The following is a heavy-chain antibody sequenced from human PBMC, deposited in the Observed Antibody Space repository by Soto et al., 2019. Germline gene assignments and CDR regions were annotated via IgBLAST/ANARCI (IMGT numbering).Heavy chain of an antibody. CDR2: ISYDGSDE. J-gene: IGHJ4*02. CDR3: AKDRLGGGSCQDY. CDR1: GFIFSSYG. Sequence: QVQLVESGGGVGQPGRSLRLSCAASGFIFSSYGMNWVRQAPGKGLEWVAVISYDGSDEYYADSVKGRFTISRDNSKNTLVLQMNSLRAEDTAVYYCAKDRLGGGSCQDYWGQGTLVTVSS. V-gene: IGHV3-30*18. D-gene: IGHD2-15*01.